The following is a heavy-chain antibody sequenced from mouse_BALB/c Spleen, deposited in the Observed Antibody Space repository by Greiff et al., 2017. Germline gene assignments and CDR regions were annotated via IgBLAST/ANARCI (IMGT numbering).Heavy chain of an antibody. Sequence: EVKLVESGGGLVQPGGSRKLSCAASGFTFSSFGMHWVRQAPEKGLEWVAYISSGSSTIYYADTVKGRFTISRDNPKNTLFLQMTSLRSEDTAMYYCARSRWDDWYFDVWGAGTTVTVSS. D-gene: IGHD4-1*01. V-gene: IGHV5-17*02. CDR2: ISSGSSTI. J-gene: IGHJ1*01. CDR1: GFTFSSFG. CDR3: ARSRWDDWYFDV.